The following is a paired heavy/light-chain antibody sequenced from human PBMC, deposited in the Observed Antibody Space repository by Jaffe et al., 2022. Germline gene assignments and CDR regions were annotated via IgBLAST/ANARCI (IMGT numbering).Heavy chain of an antibody. CDR1: GYNFTNYW. Sequence: EVQLVQSGAEVKKPGESLKISCKVSGYNFTNYWIGWVRQMPGKGLEWMGIINPGDSETRYRPSFYGQVTISVDKSTNTAYLQRSSLKASDTAMYYCARHSKNTFGGGVVFGYLDYFDYWGQGTLVTVSS. J-gene: IGHJ4*02. CDR3: ARHSKNTFGGGVVFGYLDYFDY. V-gene: IGHV5-51*01. D-gene: IGHD3-16*02. CDR2: INPGDSET.
Light chain of an antibody. Sequence: DIQMTQSPSFLSASVGDRVTVTCRASQDISSSLAWYQQKSGKAPKLLVYAASRLESGVPSRFSGSESGTGYTLTISSLQPEDFATYYCQQYYSTPTFGPGTKVDIK. CDR1: QDISSS. J-gene: IGKJ3*01. V-gene: IGKV1-NL1*01. CDR3: QQYYSTPT. CDR2: AAS.